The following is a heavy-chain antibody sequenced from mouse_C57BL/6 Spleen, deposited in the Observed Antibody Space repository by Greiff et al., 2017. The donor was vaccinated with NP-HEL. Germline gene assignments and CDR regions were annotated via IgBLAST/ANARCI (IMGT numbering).Heavy chain of an antibody. CDR1: GFSLTSYG. CDR2: IWSGGST. V-gene: IGHV2-2*01. J-gene: IGHJ4*01. D-gene: IGHD2-1*01. CDR3: ARGDYGNYGWAMDY. Sequence: VHLVESGPGLVQPSQSLSITCTVSGFSLTSYGVHWVRQSPGKGLEWLGVIWSGGSTDYNAAFISRLSISKDNSKSQVFFKMNSLQADDTAIYYCARGDYGNYGWAMDYWGQGTSVTVSS.